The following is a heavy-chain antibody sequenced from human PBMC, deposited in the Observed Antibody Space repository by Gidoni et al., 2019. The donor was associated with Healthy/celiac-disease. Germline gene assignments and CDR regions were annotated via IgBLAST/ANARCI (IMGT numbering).Heavy chain of an antibody. J-gene: IGHJ3*02. CDR1: GFTFSSYG. V-gene: IGHV3-33*01. CDR3: ARVRYCGGDCYSYAFDI. D-gene: IGHD2-21*02. Sequence: QVQLVESGGGVVQPGRSLRLSCAASGFTFSSYGMHWVRQARGKGLEWVAVIWYDGSNKYYADAVKGRFTISRDNSKNTLYLQMNSLRAEDTAVYYCARVRYCGGDCYSYAFDIWGQGTMVTVSS. CDR2: IWYDGSNK.